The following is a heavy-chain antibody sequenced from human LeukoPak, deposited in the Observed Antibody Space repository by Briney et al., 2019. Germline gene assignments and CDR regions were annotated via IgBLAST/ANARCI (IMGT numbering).Heavy chain of an antibody. Sequence: SETLSLTCSVSGDSITGYYWGWIRQPPEKGLEWIGEINHVGATNYNPSLKSRVTISVDTSKKQFSLKLSSVTAADTAVYYCARGGRAWFGELFTVHNWFDPWGQGTLVTVSS. V-gene: IGHV4-34*01. J-gene: IGHJ5*02. CDR3: ARGGRAWFGELFTVHNWFDP. CDR2: INHVGAT. CDR1: GDSITGYY. D-gene: IGHD3-10*01.